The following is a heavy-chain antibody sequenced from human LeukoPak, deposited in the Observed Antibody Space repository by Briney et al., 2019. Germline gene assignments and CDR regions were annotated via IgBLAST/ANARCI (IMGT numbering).Heavy chain of an antibody. D-gene: IGHD6-13*01. Sequence: ASVKVSCKASGYTFTGYYMHWVRQAPGQGLEWMGRINPNSGGTNYARKFQGRVTMTRDTSISTAYMELSRLRSDDTAVYYCAIPFQEQQLVEIDYWGQGTLVTVSS. J-gene: IGHJ4*02. CDR3: AIPFQEQQLVEIDY. CDR1: GYTFTGYY. V-gene: IGHV1-2*06. CDR2: INPNSGGT.